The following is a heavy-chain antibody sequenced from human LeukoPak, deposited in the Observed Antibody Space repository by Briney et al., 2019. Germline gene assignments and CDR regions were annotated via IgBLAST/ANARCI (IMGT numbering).Heavy chain of an antibody. CDR2: ISYDGSNK. CDR3: AKGSVGVDGYNYDFDY. D-gene: IGHD5-24*01. Sequence: GGSLRLSCAASGFTFSSYGMHWVRQAPGKGLEWVAVISYDGSNKFYADSVKGRLTISRDNSKNTLYLQMNSLRVEDTAVYYCAKGSVGVDGYNYDFDYWGQGTLVTVSS. V-gene: IGHV3-30*18. CDR1: GFTFSSYG. J-gene: IGHJ4*02.